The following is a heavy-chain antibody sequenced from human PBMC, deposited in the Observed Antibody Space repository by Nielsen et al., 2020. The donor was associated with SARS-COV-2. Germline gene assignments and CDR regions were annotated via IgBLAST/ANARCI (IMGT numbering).Heavy chain of an antibody. CDR2: INHSGTT. V-gene: IGHV4-34*01. D-gene: IGHD3-3*01. CDR3: ATRGGRAIFGVVARWFDP. CDR1: GGSFSGYY. Sequence: GSLRLSCAVYGGSFSGYYWTWIRQPPGKGLEWIGEINHSGTTYYNPSLRSRVTISVDTSKNQFSLKLSSVTAADTAVYYCATRGGRAIFGVVARWFDPWGQGTLVTVSS. J-gene: IGHJ5*02.